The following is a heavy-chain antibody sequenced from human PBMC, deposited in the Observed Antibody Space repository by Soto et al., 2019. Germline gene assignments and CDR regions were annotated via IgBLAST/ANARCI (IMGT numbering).Heavy chain of an antibody. CDR3: TTESDDQLTQYYDFWIGYPNWFDP. CDR2: IKSKTDGGTT. CDR1: GFTFSNAW. V-gene: IGHV3-15*01. Sequence: EVQLVESGGGLVKPGGSLRLSCTASGFTFSNAWMSWVRQAPGKGLEWVGRIKSKTDGGTTDYAAPVKGSFTISRDDSNNTLYLQMNSLKTEDTGVYYCTTESDDQLTQYYDFWIGYPNWFDPWGQGTLVTVSS. D-gene: IGHD3-3*01. J-gene: IGHJ5*02.